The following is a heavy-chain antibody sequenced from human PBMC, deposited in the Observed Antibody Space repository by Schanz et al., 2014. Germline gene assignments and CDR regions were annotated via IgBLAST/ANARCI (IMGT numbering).Heavy chain of an antibody. CDR2: ISNDGSIK. CDR3: ARRASCSRIGCPFDS. J-gene: IGHJ4*02. Sequence: DLVESGGGLIQRGESLRLSCSASGFSFSSYSMNWVRQVPGKGLEWVALISNDGSIKYYADSVEGRFTISRDNSRNTLYLQMNSLKTEDTAMYYCARRASCSRIGCPFDSWGQGTLVTVSS. CDR1: GFSFSSYS. V-gene: IGHV3-30*03. D-gene: IGHD2-2*01.